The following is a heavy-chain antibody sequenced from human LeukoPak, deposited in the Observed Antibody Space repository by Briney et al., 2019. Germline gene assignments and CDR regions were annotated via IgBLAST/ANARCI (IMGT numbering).Heavy chain of an antibody. CDR3: ARVGYYESSGYYEY. CDR1: GYTLTDYY. V-gene: IGHV1-2*06. J-gene: IGHJ4*02. D-gene: IGHD3-22*01. CDR2: INPNSGGK. Sequence: ASVKVSCKASGYTLTDYYMHWVRQAPGQGLEWMGRINPNSGGKNYAQKFQGRVTMTRDTSISTVYMELSRLRSDDTAVYYCARVGYYESSGYYEYWGQGTLVTVSS.